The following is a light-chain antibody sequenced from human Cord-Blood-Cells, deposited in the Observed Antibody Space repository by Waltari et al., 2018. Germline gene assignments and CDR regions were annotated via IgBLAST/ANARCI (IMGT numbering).Light chain of an antibody. Sequence: EIVLPQSPGTLSLSPGERATLPCRASQSVSSSYLAWYQQKPGQAPRLLISGASSSATGIPDRFSGSGSGTDFTLTISRLEPEDVAVYYCQQYGSSPPITFGQVTRLEIK. CDR3: QQYGSSPPIT. V-gene: IGKV3-20*01. CDR1: QSVSSSY. CDR2: GAS. J-gene: IGKJ5*01.